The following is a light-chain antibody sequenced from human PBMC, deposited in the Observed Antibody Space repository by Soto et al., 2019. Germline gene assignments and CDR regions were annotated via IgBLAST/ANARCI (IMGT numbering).Light chain of an antibody. Sequence: DIQVTQSPSTLSASVGDRVTITCRASQSINNWLAWYQQKPGKAPKLLIFKASSLEFGVPSRFSGSGSGTEFTLTISSLQPDDFATYYCQQYNGYYRTFGQGTKVDIK. CDR3: QQYNGYYRT. CDR2: KAS. V-gene: IGKV1-5*03. CDR1: QSINNW. J-gene: IGKJ1*01.